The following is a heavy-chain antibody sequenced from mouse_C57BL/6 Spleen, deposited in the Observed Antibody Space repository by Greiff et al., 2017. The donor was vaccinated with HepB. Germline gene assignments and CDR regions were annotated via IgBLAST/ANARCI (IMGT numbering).Heavy chain of an antibody. CDR2: IDPSDSET. V-gene: IGHV1-52*01. Sequence: QVQLQQSGAELARPGSSVKLSCKASGYTFTSYWMHWVKQRPIQGLEWIGNIDPSDSETHYNQKFKDKATLTVDKSSSTAYMQLSSLTSEDSAVYYCARKDSNYWYFDVWGTGTTVTVSS. J-gene: IGHJ1*03. D-gene: IGHD2-5*01. CDR1: GYTFTSYW. CDR3: ARKDSNYWYFDV.